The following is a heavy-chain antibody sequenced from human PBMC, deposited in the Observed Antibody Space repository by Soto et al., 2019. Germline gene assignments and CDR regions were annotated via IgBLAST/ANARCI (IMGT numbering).Heavy chain of an antibody. V-gene: IGHV3-48*03. J-gene: IGHJ6*02. D-gene: IGHD2-21*01. Sequence: PGGSLRLSCAASGFTFSSYEMNWVRQAPGKGLEWVSYISSSGSTIYYADSVKGRFTISRDNAKNSLYLQMNSLRAEDTAVYYCARDPITAVVGYYYGMDVWGQGTTVTVSS. CDR2: ISSSGSTI. CDR1: GFTFSSYE. CDR3: ARDPITAVVGYYYGMDV.